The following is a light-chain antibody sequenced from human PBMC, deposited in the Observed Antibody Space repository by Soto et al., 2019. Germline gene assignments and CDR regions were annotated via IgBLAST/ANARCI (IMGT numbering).Light chain of an antibody. CDR2: EVS. CDR3: QQCSSLLQP. V-gene: IGKV1-5*03. J-gene: IGKJ4*01. Sequence: ILLNHSPSTLSSSVRDRVSISCRASQSINKLLAWYQHKPGKAPNLLIYEVSTLHSGVPSRFSGSGSGTEFTLTISSLQPEDFAPYYCQQCSSLLQPFGGGTKVDI. CDR1: QSINKL.